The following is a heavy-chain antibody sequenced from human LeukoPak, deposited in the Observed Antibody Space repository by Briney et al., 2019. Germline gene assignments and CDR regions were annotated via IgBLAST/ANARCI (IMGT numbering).Heavy chain of an antibody. Sequence: GGSLRLSCAASGFTLSSYAMSWVRQAPGKRLEWVSGISGSGGTTYYADSVKGRFTISRDNSKNTLYLQMNSLRAEDTAVYYCAKVLMWELPYYFDYWGQGTLVTVSS. CDR3: AKVLMWELPYYFDY. CDR1: GFTLSSYA. CDR2: ISGSGGTT. V-gene: IGHV3-23*01. D-gene: IGHD1-26*01. J-gene: IGHJ4*02.